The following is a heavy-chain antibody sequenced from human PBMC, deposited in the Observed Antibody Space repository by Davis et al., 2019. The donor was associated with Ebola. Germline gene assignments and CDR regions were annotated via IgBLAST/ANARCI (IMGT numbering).Heavy chain of an antibody. Sequence: SETLSLTFAVHGGSFSGYYWSWIRQPPGKGPEWIGEINHSGSTNYNPSLKSRVTISVHTSKNQFSLKLSSVTAADTAVYYCARGPTVAGVDYWGQGTLVTVSS. CDR3: ARGPTVAGVDY. D-gene: IGHD6-19*01. V-gene: IGHV4-34*01. CDR1: GGSFSGYY. J-gene: IGHJ4*02. CDR2: INHSGST.